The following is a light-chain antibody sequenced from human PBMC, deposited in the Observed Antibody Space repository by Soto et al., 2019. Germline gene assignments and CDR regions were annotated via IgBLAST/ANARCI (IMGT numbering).Light chain of an antibody. V-gene: IGKV1-5*01. CDR1: QVISTW. CDR2: AAS. J-gene: IGKJ1*01. Sequence: DIQMTQSPSSVSASVGDRVTITCRASQVISTWLAWYQQKPGQAPKLLIYAASVLESGVPSRFSGSGSGTEFTLTISSLQPDDFATYYCQQYDTYSPTFGQGTKVDI. CDR3: QQYDTYSPT.